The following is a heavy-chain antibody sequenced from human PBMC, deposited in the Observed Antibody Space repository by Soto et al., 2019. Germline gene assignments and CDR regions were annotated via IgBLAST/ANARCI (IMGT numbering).Heavy chain of an antibody. CDR2: IMSKTDGGTT. V-gene: IGHV3-15*01. J-gene: IGHJ4*02. D-gene: IGHD1-26*01. CDR3: TTDSGMSPYSFDY. CDR1: GFTFSKAW. Sequence: GGSLRFSCATSGFTFSKAWVGWVRQAPGKGLEWVGRIMSKTDGGTTDYAAPVKGRFTISRDHSKSTLYLQMNSLKTEDTAFYYCTTDSGMSPYSFDYWGQGTLVTVSS.